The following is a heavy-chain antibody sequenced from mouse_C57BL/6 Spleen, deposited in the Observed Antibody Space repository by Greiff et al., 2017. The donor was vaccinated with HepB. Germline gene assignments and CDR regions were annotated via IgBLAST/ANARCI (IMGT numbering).Heavy chain of an antibody. J-gene: IGHJ1*03. CDR3: TTSGGSSYWYFDV. CDR2: IDPEDGDT. V-gene: IGHV14-1*01. D-gene: IGHD1-1*01. CDR1: GFNIKDYY. Sequence: VQLQQSGAELVRPGASVKLSCTASGFNIKDYYMHWVKQRPEQGLEWIGRIDPEDGDTEYAPKFQGKATMTADTSSNTAYLQLSSLTSEDTAVYYCTTSGGSSYWYFDVWGTGTTVTVSS.